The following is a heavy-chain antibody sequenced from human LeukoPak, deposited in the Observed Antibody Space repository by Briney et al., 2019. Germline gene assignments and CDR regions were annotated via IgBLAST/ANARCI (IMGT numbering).Heavy chain of an antibody. CDR1: GGSFSGYY. CDR2: INHIGST. CDR3: ARVEDYYGSGKDWFDP. Sequence: SETLSLTCAVYGGSFSGYYWSWIRQPPGKGLEWIGEINHIGSTNYNPSLKSRVTISVDTSKNQFSLKLSSVTAADTAVYYCARVEDYYGSGKDWFDPWGQGTLVTVSS. J-gene: IGHJ5*02. V-gene: IGHV4-34*01. D-gene: IGHD3-10*01.